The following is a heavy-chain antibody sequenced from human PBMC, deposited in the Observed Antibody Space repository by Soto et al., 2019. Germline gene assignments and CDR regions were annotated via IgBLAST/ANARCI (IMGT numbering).Heavy chain of an antibody. Sequence: PSETLSLTCTVSGGSISSYYWSWIRQPPGKGLEWIGYIYYSGSTNYNPSLKSRVTISVDTSKNQFSLKLSSVTAADTAVYYCAMSHFDFWSGYYVWWFDPWGQGTLVTVSS. J-gene: IGHJ5*02. CDR2: IYYSGST. D-gene: IGHD3-3*01. CDR1: GGSISSYY. V-gene: IGHV4-59*01. CDR3: AMSHFDFWSGYYVWWFDP.